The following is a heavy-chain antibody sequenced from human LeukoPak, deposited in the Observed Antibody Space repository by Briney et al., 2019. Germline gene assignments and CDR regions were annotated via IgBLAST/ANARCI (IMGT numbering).Heavy chain of an antibody. V-gene: IGHV4-59*08. Sequence: GSLRLSCAASGFTFSSYAMSWVRQAPGKGLEWIGYIYYSGSTNYNPSLKSRVTISVDTSKNQFSLKLSSVTAADTAVYYCARHRVRYYYDSSGTYYYYGMDVWGQGTTVTVSS. D-gene: IGHD3-22*01. CDR2: IYYSGST. CDR1: GFTFSSYA. CDR3: ARHRVRYYYDSSGTYYYYGMDV. J-gene: IGHJ6*02.